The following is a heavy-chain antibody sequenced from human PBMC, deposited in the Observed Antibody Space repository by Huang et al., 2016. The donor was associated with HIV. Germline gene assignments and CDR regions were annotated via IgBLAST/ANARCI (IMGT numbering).Heavy chain of an antibody. CDR2: ISNEGSTK. J-gene: IGHJ4*02. V-gene: IGHV3-30-3*01. CDR1: GFTFSNYG. CDR3: ARSEPSRYYFDY. Sequence: QVQLVESGGGVVQPGTSLRLSCAASGFTFSNYGMNWVRQAPGKGLEWVAVISNEGSTKAYADSVKGRFTSSRDNSKNTVYLQMNSLRAEDTAVYYCARSEPSRYYFDYWGQGTLVTVSS.